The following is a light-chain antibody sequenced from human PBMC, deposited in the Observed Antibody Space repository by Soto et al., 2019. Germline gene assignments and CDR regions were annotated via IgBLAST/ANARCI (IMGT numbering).Light chain of an antibody. CDR1: QSLSSY. CDR2: AAS. V-gene: IGKV1-39*01. Sequence: QMTQSPSSLSASVGDRITITCRASQSLSSYLNWYQQKPGKAPKLLIYAASSLKSGVPSRFSGSGSGTEFTLTISSLQPEDFATYYCQQSYSTPLTFGGGTKVEIK. CDR3: QQSYSTPLT. J-gene: IGKJ4*01.